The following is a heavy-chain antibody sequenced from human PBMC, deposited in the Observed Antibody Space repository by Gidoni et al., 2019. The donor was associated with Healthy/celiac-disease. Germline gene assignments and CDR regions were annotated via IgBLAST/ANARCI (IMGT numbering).Heavy chain of an antibody. D-gene: IGHD3-22*01. CDR2: IYHSGST. V-gene: IGHV4-30-2*01. CDR3: ARVLRDSSGYFFDY. Sequence: QLQLQESGSGLVQPSQTLSLTCAVSGGSISSGGYSWSWIRQPPGKGLEWIGYIYHSGSTYYNPSLKSRVTISVDRSKNQFSLKRSSVTAADTAVYYCARVLRDSSGYFFDYWGQGTLVTVSS. CDR1: GGSISSGGYS. J-gene: IGHJ4*02.